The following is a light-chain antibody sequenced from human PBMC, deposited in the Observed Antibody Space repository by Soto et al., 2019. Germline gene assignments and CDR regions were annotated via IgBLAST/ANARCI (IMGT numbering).Light chain of an antibody. Sequence: EIVLTQSPGTLSLSPGERATLSCRASQSVSSSYLAWYQQNPGQAPRLLVYGASSRATGIPDRFSGSGSGTDLTLTISRVEPDDFAVYYCQHYGSSPFTFGPGTRVDIK. CDR2: GAS. J-gene: IGKJ3*01. CDR3: QHYGSSPFT. CDR1: QSVSSSY. V-gene: IGKV3-20*01.